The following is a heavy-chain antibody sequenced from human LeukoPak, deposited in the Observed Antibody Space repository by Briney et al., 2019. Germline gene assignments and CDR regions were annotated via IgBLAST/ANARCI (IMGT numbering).Heavy chain of an antibody. Sequence: ASVKVSCKASGYTFTSYAMHWVRQAPGQRREWMGWINAGNGNTKYSQEFQGRVTITRDTSASTAYMELSSLRSEDMAVYYCARDRGWDSSGYYDYWGQGTLVTVSS. D-gene: IGHD3-22*01. CDR2: INAGNGNT. V-gene: IGHV1-3*03. J-gene: IGHJ4*02. CDR3: ARDRGWDSSGYYDY. CDR1: GYTFTSYA.